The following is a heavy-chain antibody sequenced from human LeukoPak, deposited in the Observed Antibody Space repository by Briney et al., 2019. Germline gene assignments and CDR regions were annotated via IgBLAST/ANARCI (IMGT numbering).Heavy chain of an antibody. CDR3: ARGEYDFWSGYLPGRSHYYYYGMDV. D-gene: IGHD3-3*01. J-gene: IGHJ6*02. Sequence: GGSLRLSCAASGFTFSSYWMHWVRQAPGKGLVWVSRINSDGSSTSYADSVKGRFTISRDDAKNTLYLQMNSLRAEDTAVYYCARGEYDFWSGYLPGRSHYYYYGMDVWGQGTTVTVSS. CDR2: INSDGSST. V-gene: IGHV3-74*01. CDR1: GFTFSSYW.